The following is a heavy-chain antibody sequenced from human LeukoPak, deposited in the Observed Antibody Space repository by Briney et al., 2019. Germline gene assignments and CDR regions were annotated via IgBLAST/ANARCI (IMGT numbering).Heavy chain of an antibody. Sequence: SVKVSCKASGYTFTSYGISWVRQAPGQGLEWMGWISAYNGNTNYAQKLQGRVTMTTDTSTSTAYMELRSLRPDDTAVYYCARYWAWFMTTVTPTYYYYGMDVWGQGTTVTVSS. CDR3: ARYWAWFMTTVTPTYYYYGMDV. CDR2: ISAYNGNT. D-gene: IGHD4-11*01. J-gene: IGHJ6*02. CDR1: GYTFTSYG. V-gene: IGHV1-18*01.